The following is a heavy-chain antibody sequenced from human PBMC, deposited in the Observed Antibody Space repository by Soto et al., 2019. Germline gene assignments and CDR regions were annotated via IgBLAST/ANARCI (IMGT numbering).Heavy chain of an antibody. CDR2: ILNSGAT. J-gene: IGHJ4*02. CDR1: GESFSGYF. CDR3: ARDDPVTTTIDY. D-gene: IGHD4-17*01. Sequence: QVQLQQWGAGLLKPSETLSLTCVVYGESFSGYFWSWIRQPPGQGLEWIGGILNSGATNYNPSLRSRVTMSVDTSKNQFSLNLNSLTAADTAVHYCARDDPVTTTIDYWGQGTLVTVSS. V-gene: IGHV4-34*02.